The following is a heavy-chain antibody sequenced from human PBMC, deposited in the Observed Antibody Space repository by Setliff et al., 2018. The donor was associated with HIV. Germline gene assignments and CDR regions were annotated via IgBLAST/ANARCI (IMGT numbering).Heavy chain of an antibody. CDR1: GFTFSSYG. CDR3: SRVGTLINNPWDYFDY. CDR2: ISYDGSNK. V-gene: IGHV3-30*03. D-gene: IGHD1-7*01. J-gene: IGHJ4*02. Sequence: PEGSLRLSCAASGFTFSSYGMHWVRQAPGKGLECVAVISYDGSNKYYADSVKGRFTISRDNSKNTLYLQMNSLRPEDTAVYYCSRVGTLINNPWDYFDYWGQGTLVTVSS.